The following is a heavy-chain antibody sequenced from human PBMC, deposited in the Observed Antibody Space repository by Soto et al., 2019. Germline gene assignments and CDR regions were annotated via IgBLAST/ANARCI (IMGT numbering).Heavy chain of an antibody. CDR3: AKNQGVELVPLATVDWFDP. CDR2: ISGSGFKK. D-gene: IGHD1-26*01. CDR1: GFIFENFG. V-gene: IGHV3-23*01. Sequence: EGSLGLSCAASGFIFENFGMSWVRQAPGKALEWISSISGSGFKKYYADSVKSRFTISRDNSKSTVYLELNNLSAEDTAVYHCAKNQGVELVPLATVDWFDPWGQRAVATVST. J-gene: IGHJ5*02.